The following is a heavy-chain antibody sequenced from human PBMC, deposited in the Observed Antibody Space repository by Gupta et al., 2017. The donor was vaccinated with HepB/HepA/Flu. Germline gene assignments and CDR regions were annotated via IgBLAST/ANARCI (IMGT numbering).Heavy chain of an antibody. CDR3: TTNREYSSSSGYYYYGMDV. CDR1: GFTFSNAW. CDR2: IKSKTDGGTT. Sequence: EVQLVESGGGLVKPGGSLRLSCAASGFTFSNAWMSWVRQAPGKGLEWVGRIKSKTDGGTTDYAAPVKGRFTISRDDSKNTLYLQMNSLKTEDTAVYYCTTNREYSSSSGYYYYGMDVWGQGTTVTVAS. D-gene: IGHD6-6*01. J-gene: IGHJ6*02. V-gene: IGHV3-15*01.